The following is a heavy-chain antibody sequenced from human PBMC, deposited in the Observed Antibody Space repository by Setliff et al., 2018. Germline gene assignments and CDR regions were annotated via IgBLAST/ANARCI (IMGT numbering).Heavy chain of an antibody. CDR3: LGAGTCSY. D-gene: IGHD3-10*02. J-gene: IGHJ4*02. CDR2: INVGGTNT. CDR1: GFTFSSFA. V-gene: IGHV3-23*01. Sequence: GGSLRLSCAASGFTFSSFAMSWVRQAPGKRLEWVSIINVGGTNTYYRDSVKGRFTISRDNARNSLSLQMNSLRSDDTAVYYCLGAGTCSYWGQGTRVTVSS.